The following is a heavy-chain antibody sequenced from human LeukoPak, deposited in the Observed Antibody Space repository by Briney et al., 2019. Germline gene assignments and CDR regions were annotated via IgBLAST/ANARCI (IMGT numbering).Heavy chain of an antibody. D-gene: IGHD1-26*01. CDR1: GFTFSSYA. CDR3: AKGTMSGSHYEGILDY. V-gene: IGHV3-23*01. J-gene: IGHJ4*02. CDR2: ISGSGGST. Sequence: GGSLRLSCAASGFTFSSYAMSWVRQAPGKGLEWVSAISGSGGSTYYADSVKGRFTISRDNSKNTLYLQMNSLRAEDTAVYYCAKGTMSGSHYEGILDYWGQGTLVTVSS.